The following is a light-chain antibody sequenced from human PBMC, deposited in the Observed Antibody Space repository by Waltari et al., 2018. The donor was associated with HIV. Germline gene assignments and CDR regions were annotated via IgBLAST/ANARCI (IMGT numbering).Light chain of an antibody. CDR1: SPGPSAYNH. J-gene: IGLJ2*01. V-gene: IGLV2-14*03. CDR2: DVT. CDR3: CSYTSPTTLDVI. Sequence: QSTLTQPASVSGSPGQSMTISCFGYSPGPSAYNHVSWLQHRPVAAPKLLIYDVTTRPSGISSRFSGSKSGSTVSLTISGLQAEDEADYYCCSYTSPTTLDVIFGGGTKLTVL.